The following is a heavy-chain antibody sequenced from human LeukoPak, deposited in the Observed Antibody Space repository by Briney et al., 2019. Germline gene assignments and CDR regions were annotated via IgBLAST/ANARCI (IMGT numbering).Heavy chain of an antibody. V-gene: IGHV4-34*01. CDR2: INQSGST. CDR3: ARGWYYYYYMDV. J-gene: IGHJ6*03. CDR1: GGSFSGYY. Sequence: PSETLSLTCAVYGGSFSGYYRSWIRQPPGKGLEWIGEINQSGSTNYNPSLKSRVTISADTSKNQFSLKLSSVTAADTAVYYCARGWYYYYYMDVWGKGTTVTVSS.